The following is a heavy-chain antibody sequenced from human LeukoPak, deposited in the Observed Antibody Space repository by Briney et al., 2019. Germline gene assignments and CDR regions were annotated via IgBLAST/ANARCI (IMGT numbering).Heavy chain of an antibody. Sequence: GGSLRLSCAASGFTFSSKWMHWVRQAPGKGLEWVAVIWYDGSNKYYADSVKGRFTISRDNSKNTVYLQMNSLRAEDTAVYYCARGLRNTDTFDIWGQGTMVTVSS. CDR3: ARGLRNTDTFDI. J-gene: IGHJ3*02. CDR1: GFTFSSKW. CDR2: IWYDGSNK. V-gene: IGHV3-33*08.